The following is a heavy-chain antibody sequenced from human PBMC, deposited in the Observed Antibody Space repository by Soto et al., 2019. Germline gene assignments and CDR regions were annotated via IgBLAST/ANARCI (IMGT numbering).Heavy chain of an antibody. J-gene: IGHJ4*02. D-gene: IGHD6-19*01. CDR3: ARRSSGWFYFDY. CDR2: IYYSGNI. Sequence: SETLSLTCTVSGGSISSYYLSWIRQPPGKGLEWIGYIYYSGNINYNPSLKSRVTISVDTSKNQFSLKLSSLTAADTAVYYCARRSSGWFYFDYWAQGTLLTVSS. CDR1: GGSISSYY. V-gene: IGHV4-59*01.